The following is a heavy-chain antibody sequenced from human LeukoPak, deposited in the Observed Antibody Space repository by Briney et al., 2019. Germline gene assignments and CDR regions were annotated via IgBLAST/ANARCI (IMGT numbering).Heavy chain of an antibody. Sequence: SVKVPCKASGGTFSSYAISWVRQAPGQGLEWMGGIIPIFGTANYAQKFQGRVTITADESTSTAYMELSSLRSEDTAVYYCAYYDSSGYYDYWGQGTLVTVSS. CDR1: GGTFSSYA. CDR2: IIPIFGTA. V-gene: IGHV1-69*13. D-gene: IGHD3-22*01. CDR3: AYYDSSGYYDY. J-gene: IGHJ4*02.